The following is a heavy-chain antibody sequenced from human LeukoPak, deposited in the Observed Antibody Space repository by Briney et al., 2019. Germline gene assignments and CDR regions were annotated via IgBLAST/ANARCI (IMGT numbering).Heavy chain of an antibody. CDR3: ARDMEEYFDY. CDR1: GLTFRNYG. Sequence: GGSLRLSCAASGLTFRNYGMHWVRQAPGKGLEWVAVIWYDGSNQYYLDSVKGRFTISRDNAKNSLYLQMNSLRAEDTAVYYCARDMEEYFDYWGQGTLVTVSS. J-gene: IGHJ4*02. D-gene: IGHD3-10*01. V-gene: IGHV3-33*01. CDR2: IWYDGSNQ.